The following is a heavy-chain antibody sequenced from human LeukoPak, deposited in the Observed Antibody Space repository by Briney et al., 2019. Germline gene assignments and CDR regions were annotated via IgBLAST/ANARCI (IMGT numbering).Heavy chain of an antibody. CDR2: IYYSGGT. V-gene: IGHV4-59*01. CDR3: ARVRVSSGSHPWYFDY. Sequence: SETLSLTCTVSGGSISSYYWSWIRQPPGKGLEWIGYIYYSGGTNYNPSLKSRVNISVDTSKNQFSLKLSSVTAADTAVYFCARVRVSSGSHPWYFDYWGQGTLVTVCS. D-gene: IGHD3-22*01. CDR1: GGSISSYY. J-gene: IGHJ4*02.